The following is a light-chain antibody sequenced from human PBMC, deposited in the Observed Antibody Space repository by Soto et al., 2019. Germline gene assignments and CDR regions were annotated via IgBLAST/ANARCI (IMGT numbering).Light chain of an antibody. J-gene: IGKJ2*01. V-gene: IGKV3-20*01. CDR1: QSVSSSY. CDR2: GAS. CDR3: QQYGSPYT. Sequence: EIVLTQSPGTLSLSPGERATLSCRASQSVSSSYLAWYQQKPGQAPRLLIYGASSRSTGIPDRFSGSGSATVSTLTISIQEPEDFAVYYCQQYGSPYTFGQGTKLEIK.